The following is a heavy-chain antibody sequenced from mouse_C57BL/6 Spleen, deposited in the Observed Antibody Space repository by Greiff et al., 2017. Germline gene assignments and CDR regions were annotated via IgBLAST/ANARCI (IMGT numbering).Heavy chain of an antibody. V-gene: IGHV1-82*01. J-gene: IGHJ3*01. Sequence: QVQLQQSGPELVKPGASVKISCKASGYAFSSSWMNWVKQRPGKGLEWIGRIYPGDGDTNYNGKFKGKATLTADKSSSTAYIQLSSLTSEDSAVYVCARGDGNSAWFAYWGQGTLVTVSA. CDR3: ARGDGNSAWFAY. CDR1: GYAFSSSW. D-gene: IGHD2-1*01. CDR2: IYPGDGDT.